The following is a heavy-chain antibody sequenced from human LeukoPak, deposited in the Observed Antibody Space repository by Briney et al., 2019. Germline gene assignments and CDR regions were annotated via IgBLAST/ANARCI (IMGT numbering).Heavy chain of an antibody. D-gene: IGHD5-12*01. CDR1: GGSISSGGYS. Sequence: SGTLSLTCTVSGGSISSGGYSWSWIRQHPGKGLEWIGYIYYSGSTYYNPSLKSRVTISVDTSKNQFSLKLSSVTAADTAVYYCARVSGPSWFDPWGQGTLVTVSS. CDR2: IYYSGST. CDR3: ARVSGPSWFDP. J-gene: IGHJ5*02. V-gene: IGHV4-31*03.